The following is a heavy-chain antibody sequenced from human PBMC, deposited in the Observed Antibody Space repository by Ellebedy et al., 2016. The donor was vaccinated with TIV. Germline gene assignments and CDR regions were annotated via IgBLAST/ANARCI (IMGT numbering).Heavy chain of an antibody. Sequence: GGSLRLSXAASGFTFSRYSMNWVRQAPEKGLEWVSYISGSSSTIYYADSVKGQFTISRDNSKNTLYLQMNSLRAEDTGVYYCAKNVIRKRVAGLNDYWGQGTLVIVSS. CDR2: ISGSSSTI. CDR3: AKNVIRKRVAGLNDY. D-gene: IGHD6-19*01. J-gene: IGHJ4*02. V-gene: IGHV3-48*01. CDR1: GFTFSRYS.